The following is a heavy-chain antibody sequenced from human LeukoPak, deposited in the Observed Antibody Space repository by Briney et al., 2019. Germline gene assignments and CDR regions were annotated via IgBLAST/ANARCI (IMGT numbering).Heavy chain of an antibody. J-gene: IGHJ4*02. D-gene: IGHD6-13*01. Sequence: ASVKVSCKASGYTFTGYYMHWVRQAPGQGLEWMGWINPNSGGTNYAQKFQGRVTMTRDTSISTAYMELSRLRSEDTAVYYCARDQVAAAGRIDYWGQGTLVTVSS. V-gene: IGHV1-2*02. CDR2: INPNSGGT. CDR1: GYTFTGYY. CDR3: ARDQVAAAGRIDY.